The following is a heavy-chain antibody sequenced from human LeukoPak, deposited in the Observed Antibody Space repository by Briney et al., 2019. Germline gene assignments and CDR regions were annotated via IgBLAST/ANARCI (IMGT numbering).Heavy chain of an antibody. J-gene: IGHJ6*02. D-gene: IGHD3-16*01. CDR2: IYYSGST. CDR1: GGSISSYY. V-gene: IGHV4-59*01. Sequence: SETLSLTCTVSGGSISSYYWSWIRQPPGKGLEWIGDIYYSGSTNYNPSLKSRVTISVDTSKNQFSLKLSSVTAADTAVYYCARDLGAWATEYGMDVWGQGTTVTVSS. CDR3: ARDLGAWATEYGMDV.